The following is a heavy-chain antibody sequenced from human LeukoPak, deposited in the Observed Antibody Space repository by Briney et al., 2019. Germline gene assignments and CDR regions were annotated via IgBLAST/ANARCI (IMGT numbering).Heavy chain of an antibody. Sequence: GASVTVSCKASGGTFSTYAITWVRQAPVQGLEWMGGIIPIFGTANYAQKFQDRVTITTDASTSTVYMELTSLRSEDTAVYYCARTPQHSYYYYNMDVWGKGTTVTVAS. CDR1: GGTFSTYA. J-gene: IGHJ6*03. CDR3: ARTPQHSYYYYNMDV. V-gene: IGHV1-69*05. D-gene: IGHD5-18*01. CDR2: IIPIFGTA.